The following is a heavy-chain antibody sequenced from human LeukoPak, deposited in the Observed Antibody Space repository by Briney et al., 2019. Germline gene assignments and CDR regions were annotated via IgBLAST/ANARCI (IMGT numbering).Heavy chain of an antibody. J-gene: IGHJ3*02. CDR3: ARRIFGVDAFDI. V-gene: IGHV1-18*01. CDR1: GYTFTSYG. CDR2: ISAYNGNT. D-gene: IGHD3-3*01. Sequence: ASVKVSCKASGYTFTSYGISWVRQAPGQGLEWMGWISAYNGNTNYAQKLQGRVTMTTDTSTSTAYMELRSLRSDDTAAYYCARRIFGVDAFDIWGQGTMVTVSS.